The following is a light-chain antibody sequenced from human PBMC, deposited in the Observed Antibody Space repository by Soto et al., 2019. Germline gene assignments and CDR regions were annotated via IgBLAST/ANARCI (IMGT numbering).Light chain of an antibody. CDR1: QGINHY. CDR2: ATS. Sequence: DIQMTQSPSSLSASVGDRVTITCRASQGINHYLAWFQQKPGKVPKLLIYATSTLQSGVPSRFSGSGFGTDFTLTISSLQPEDVATYYCQQLNSYPFTFGPGTKVDIK. J-gene: IGKJ3*01. V-gene: IGKV1-27*01. CDR3: QQLNSYPFT.